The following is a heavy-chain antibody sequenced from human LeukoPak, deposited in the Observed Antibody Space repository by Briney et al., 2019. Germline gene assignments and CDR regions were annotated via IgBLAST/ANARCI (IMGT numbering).Heavy chain of an antibody. CDR2: INSDGSST. CDR3: AKDVDGSGIYFDY. Sequence: GGSLRLSCAASGYTFSSYWMHWVRQAPGKGLVWVARINSDGSSTRDADSVKGRFTISRDNAKNSLYLQMNSLRAEDTALYYCAKDVDGSGIYFDYWGQGTLVTVSS. D-gene: IGHD3-10*01. J-gene: IGHJ4*02. CDR1: GYTFSSYW. V-gene: IGHV3-74*01.